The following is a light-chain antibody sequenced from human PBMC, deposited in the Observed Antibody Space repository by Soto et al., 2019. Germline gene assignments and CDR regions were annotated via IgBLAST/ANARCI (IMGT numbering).Light chain of an antibody. CDR3: QQYKNWPPLT. J-gene: IGKJ4*01. CDR1: QSVSTN. Sequence: EIVMTQSPATLSVSPWERATLSCSASQSVSTNLAWYQQKPGQAPRVLVSGAFTSATGIPARFSGSGSGTEFTLIISRLQSEDFAVYYCQQYKNWPPLTFGGGTKVEI. CDR2: GAF. V-gene: IGKV3-15*01.